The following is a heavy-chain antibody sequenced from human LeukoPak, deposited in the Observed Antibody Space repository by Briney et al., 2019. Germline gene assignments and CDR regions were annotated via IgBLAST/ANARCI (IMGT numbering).Heavy chain of an antibody. Sequence: GSLRLSCAASGFTFSSYEMNWVRQAPGKGLEWVSYISSSGSTIYYADSVKGRFTISRDNAKNSLYLQMNSLRAEDTAVYYCARVAAAAGTNLGWFDPWGQGTLVTVSS. CDR2: ISSSGSTI. J-gene: IGHJ5*02. CDR1: GFTFSSYE. CDR3: ARVAAAAGTNLGWFDP. V-gene: IGHV3-48*03. D-gene: IGHD6-13*01.